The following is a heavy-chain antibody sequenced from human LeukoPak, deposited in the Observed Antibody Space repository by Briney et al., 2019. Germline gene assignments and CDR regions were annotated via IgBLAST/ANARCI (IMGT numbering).Heavy chain of an antibody. Sequence: GGSLRLSCAASGFTFSDYYMSWIRQAPGKGLEWVSYISSSGSTIHYADSVRGRFTISRDNAKKSLYLQMNSLRAEDTAVYYCARPGLPFYYYYMDVWGKGTTVIVSS. CDR3: ARPGLPFYYYYMDV. CDR2: ISSSGSTI. D-gene: IGHD4-11*01. J-gene: IGHJ6*03. V-gene: IGHV3-11*04. CDR1: GFTFSDYY.